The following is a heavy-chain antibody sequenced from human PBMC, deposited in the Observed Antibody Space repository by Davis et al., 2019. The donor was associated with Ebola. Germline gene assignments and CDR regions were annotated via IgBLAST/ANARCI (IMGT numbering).Heavy chain of an antibody. CDR2: INPNSGGT. D-gene: IGHD3-10*01. CDR3: ARAPTWSQINYYCFDY. CDR1: GYTFTGYY. V-gene: IGHV1-2*02. J-gene: IGHJ4*02. Sequence: ASVKVSCKASGYTFTGYYMHWVRQAPRQGLEWMGWINPNSGGTNHAQKFQGRVTMTRNTSRSTAYMELSSLRSDDTAVYYCARAPTWSQINYYCFDYWGQGTLVTVSS.